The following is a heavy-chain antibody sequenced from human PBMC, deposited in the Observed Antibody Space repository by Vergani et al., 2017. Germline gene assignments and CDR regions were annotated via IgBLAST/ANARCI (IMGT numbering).Heavy chain of an antibody. V-gene: IGHV4-34*01. CDR2: INHSGRT. CDR1: GGSFSGYY. J-gene: IGHJ6*03. CDR3: ARGIIKPGYMDV. Sequence: QVQLQQWGAGLLKPSETLSLTCAVYGGSFSGYYWSWIRQPPGRGLEWIGEINHSGRTNYNPSLKSRVTISVDTSKNQFSLQLSSVTAADTAVYYCARGIIKPGYMDVWGKGTTVTVSS. D-gene: IGHD2/OR15-2a*01.